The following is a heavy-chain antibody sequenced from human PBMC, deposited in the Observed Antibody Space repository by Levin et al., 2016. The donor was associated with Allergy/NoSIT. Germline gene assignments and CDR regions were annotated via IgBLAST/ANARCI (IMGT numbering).Heavy chain of an antibody. CDR1: GFDLSAYT. CDR3: ARDVGYDSGSYYSWFDS. CDR2: LSRSGRYI. D-gene: IGHD3-10*01. J-gene: IGHJ5*01. V-gene: IGHV3-21*01. Sequence: GGSLRLSCVVFGFDLSAYTMTWVRLLPGKGLEWVSSLSRSGRYIYYMDSVRGRFTISRDNTKNSLYLQMNNLRANDTAVYYCARDVGYDSGSYYSWFDSWGQGTLVTVSS.